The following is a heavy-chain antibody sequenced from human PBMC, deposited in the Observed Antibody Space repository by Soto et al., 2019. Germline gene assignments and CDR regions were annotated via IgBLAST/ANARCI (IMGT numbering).Heavy chain of an antibody. D-gene: IGHD3-22*01. J-gene: IGHJ4*02. Sequence: GGSLRLSCAASGFTFSQYEMHWVRQAPGKGLEWVAVIWYDGNKKYYGDSVRGRFTISRDNSKNTLYLEMNSLRAEDTAVYYCVVDTSGLLDYWGQGTQVTVSS. V-gene: IGHV3-33*03. CDR2: IWYDGNKK. CDR1: GFTFSQYE. CDR3: VVDTSGLLDY.